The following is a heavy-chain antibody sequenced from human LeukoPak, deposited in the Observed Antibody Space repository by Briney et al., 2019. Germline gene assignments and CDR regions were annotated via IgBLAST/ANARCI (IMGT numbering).Heavy chain of an antibody. CDR1: GFTFGDYA. CDR3: TRVRGFLEWFGVGEPGDY. D-gene: IGHD3-3*01. J-gene: IGHJ4*02. V-gene: IGHV3-49*04. Sequence: PGGSLRLSCTASGFTFGDYAMSWVRQAPGKGLEWVGFIRSKAYGGTTEYAASVKGRFTISRDDSKSIAYLQMNSLKTEDTAVYYCTRVRGFLEWFGVGEPGDYWGQGTLVTVSS. CDR2: IRSKAYGGTT.